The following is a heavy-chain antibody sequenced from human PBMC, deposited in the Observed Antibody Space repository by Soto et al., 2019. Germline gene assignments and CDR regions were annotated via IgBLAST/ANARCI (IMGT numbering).Heavy chain of an antibody. Sequence: KASETLSLTCAVYGGSFSGYYWSWIRQPPGKGLEWIGEINHSGSTNYNPSLKSRVTISVDTSKNQFSLKLSSVTAADTAVYYCARYSSSAPKKYYFDYWGQGTLVTVSS. CDR2: INHSGST. CDR3: ARYSSSAPKKYYFDY. V-gene: IGHV4-34*01. CDR1: GGSFSGYY. J-gene: IGHJ4*02. D-gene: IGHD6-6*01.